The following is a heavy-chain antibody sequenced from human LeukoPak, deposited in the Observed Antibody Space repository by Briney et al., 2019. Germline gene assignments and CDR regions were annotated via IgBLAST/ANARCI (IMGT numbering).Heavy chain of an antibody. CDR1: GFTFSSYS. D-gene: IGHD2-15*01. V-gene: IGHV3-21*01. J-gene: IGHJ4*02. Sequence: GGSLRLSCAASGFTFSSYSMNWVRQAPGKGLEWVSSISSSSSYIYYADSVKGRFTISRDNAKNSLYLQMNSLRAEDTAVYYCARGIVDCSGGSCYSSGFDYWGQGTLVTVSS. CDR2: ISSSSSYI. CDR3: ARGIVDCSGGSCYSSGFDY.